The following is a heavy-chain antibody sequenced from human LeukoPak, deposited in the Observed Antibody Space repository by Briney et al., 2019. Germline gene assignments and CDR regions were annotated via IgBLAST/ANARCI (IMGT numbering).Heavy chain of an antibody. CDR3: ARGGYYSDSRDYYPFDY. J-gene: IGHJ4*02. D-gene: IGHD3-22*01. CDR2: ISGDATGT. Sequence: GGSLRLSCAASGFTFSSYAMSWVRQAPGKGLEWVSAISGDATGTYYEDSVKGRFTVSRDKPKNTLYLQMNSLRAEDTAVYYCARGGYYSDSRDYYPFDYWGQGTLVTVSS. V-gene: IGHV3-23*01. CDR1: GFTFSSYA.